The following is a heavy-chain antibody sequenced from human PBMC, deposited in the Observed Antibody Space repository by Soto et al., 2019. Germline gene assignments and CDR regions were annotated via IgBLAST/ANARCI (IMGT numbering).Heavy chain of an antibody. J-gene: IGHJ4*02. CDR3: ARPDAAYYYDSSGYYQEFDY. V-gene: IGHV1-69*01. CDR2: IIPIFGTA. CDR1: GGTFSSYA. Sequence: QVQLVQSGAEVKKPGSSVKVSCKASGGTFSSYAISWVRQAPGQGLEWMGGIIPIFGTANYAQKFQGRVTITADESTSTAYMEQSSLRSEDTAVYYCARPDAAYYYDSSGYYQEFDYWGQGTLVTVSS. D-gene: IGHD3-22*01.